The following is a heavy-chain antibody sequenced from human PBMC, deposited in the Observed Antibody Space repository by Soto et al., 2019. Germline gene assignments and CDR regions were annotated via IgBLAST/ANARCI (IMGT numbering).Heavy chain of an antibody. Sequence: EVQLLESGGGLVQPGGSLRLSCAASGFTFSSYAMSWVRQAPGKGLEWVSAISGSGGSTYYADSVKGRLTISRDNSKNTLYLQMNCLRAEDTAVYYCAKDGLWFGELRSGWFDPWGQGTLVTVSS. D-gene: IGHD3-10*01. CDR3: AKDGLWFGELRSGWFDP. CDR1: GFTFSSYA. J-gene: IGHJ5*02. V-gene: IGHV3-23*01. CDR2: ISGSGGST.